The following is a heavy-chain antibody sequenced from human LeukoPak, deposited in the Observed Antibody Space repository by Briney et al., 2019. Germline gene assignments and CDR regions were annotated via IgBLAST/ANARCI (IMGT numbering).Heavy chain of an antibody. CDR1: GFTFSGYW. Sequence: RGSLRLSCAASGFTFSGYWMHWVRQVPGKGLVWVSRITGDGSSTTYADSVKGRFTISRDNAKNTVFLQMISLRAEDTAVYYCARDTGWYFDLWGGGTLVTVSS. CDR3: ARDTGWYFDL. CDR2: ITGDGSST. J-gene: IGHJ2*01. D-gene: IGHD4-17*01. V-gene: IGHV3-74*01.